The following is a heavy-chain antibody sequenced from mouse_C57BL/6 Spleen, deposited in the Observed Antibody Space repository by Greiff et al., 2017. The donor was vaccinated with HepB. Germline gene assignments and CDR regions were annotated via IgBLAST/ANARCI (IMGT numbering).Heavy chain of an antibody. CDR1: GFTFSSYA. J-gene: IGHJ3*01. CDR2: ISDGGSYT. V-gene: IGHV5-4*01. CDR3: DRDYDYDAAWFAY. Sequence: DVHLVESGGGLVKPGGSLKLSCAASGFTFSSYAMSWVRQTPEKRLEWVATISDGGSYTYYPDNVKGRFTISRDNAKNNLYLQMSHLKSEDTAMYYCDRDYDYDAAWFAYWGQGTLVTVSA. D-gene: IGHD2-4*01.